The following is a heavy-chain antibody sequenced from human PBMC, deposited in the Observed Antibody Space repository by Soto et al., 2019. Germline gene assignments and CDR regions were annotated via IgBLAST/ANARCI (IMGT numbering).Heavy chain of an antibody. J-gene: IGHJ4*02. CDR2: ISAYNGNT. CDR3: ARDLPPVDY. Sequence: QVQLVQSGAEVKKPGASVKVSCKASGYTLTRYHVTWVRQAPGQGLEWMGWISAYNGNTNYAQKLQGRVTMTTDTSTSTADMELRSLRSDDTAVYYCARDLPPVDYWGQGTLVTVSS. CDR1: GYTLTRYH. V-gene: IGHV1-18*01.